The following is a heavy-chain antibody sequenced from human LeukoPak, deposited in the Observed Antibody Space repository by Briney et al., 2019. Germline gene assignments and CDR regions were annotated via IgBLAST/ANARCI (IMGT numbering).Heavy chain of an antibody. CDR3: ARSWIQLWYLGNWFDP. V-gene: IGHV4-34*01. D-gene: IGHD5-18*01. J-gene: IGHJ5*02. CDR1: GGSFGDYY. CDR2: INHSGST. Sequence: SETLSLTYAVYGGSFGDYYWSWIRQPPGKGLEWIGEINHSGSTNYNPSLTNRVTISVDTSKNHFSLKLNSVTAADTAVYYCARSWIQLWYLGNWFDPWGQGTLVTVSS.